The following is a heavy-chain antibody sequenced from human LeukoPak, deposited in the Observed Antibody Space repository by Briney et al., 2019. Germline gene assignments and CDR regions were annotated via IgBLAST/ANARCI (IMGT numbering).Heavy chain of an antibody. CDR3: ARENDYGGKADAFDI. D-gene: IGHD4-23*01. V-gene: IGHV1-2*02. CDR2: INPNSGGT. CDR1: GYTFTSYY. J-gene: IGHJ3*02. Sequence: ASVKVSCKASGYTFTSYYIHWLRQAPGQGLEWMGWINPNSGGTNYAQKFQGRVTMTRDTSISTAYMELSSLRSDDTAVYYCARENDYGGKADAFDIWGQGTMVTVSS.